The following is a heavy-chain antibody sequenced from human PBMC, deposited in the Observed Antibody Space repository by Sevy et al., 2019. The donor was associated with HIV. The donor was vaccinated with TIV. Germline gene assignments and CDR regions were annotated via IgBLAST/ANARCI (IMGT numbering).Heavy chain of an antibody. CDR2: ISAYNGNT. V-gene: IGHV1-18*01. CDR1: GYTFTSYG. J-gene: IGHJ6*02. D-gene: IGHD2-8*02. Sequence: ASVKVSCKASGYTFTSYGISWVRQAPGQGLEWMGWISAYNGNTNYAQKLQGRVTMTTDTSTSTAYMELRSLRSDDTAVYYCASGVCTGGACGYGMDVWGQGTTVTVSS. CDR3: ASGVCTGGACGYGMDV.